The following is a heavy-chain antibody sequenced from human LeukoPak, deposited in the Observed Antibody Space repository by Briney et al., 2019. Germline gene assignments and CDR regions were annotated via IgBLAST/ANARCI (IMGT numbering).Heavy chain of an antibody. Sequence: PGRSLRLSCTTSGFTYRHYAVSWVRQAPGKGREWRSFMRNKANGGTTEYAASVKGRFTISRDDSKTIAHLQMSSLETEDTAVYYCSRFYSSGWASGAFDIWGQGTMVTVSS. CDR3: SRFYSSGWASGAFDI. J-gene: IGHJ3*02. CDR2: MRNKANGGTT. V-gene: IGHV3-49*04. CDR1: GFTYRHYA. D-gene: IGHD3-22*01.